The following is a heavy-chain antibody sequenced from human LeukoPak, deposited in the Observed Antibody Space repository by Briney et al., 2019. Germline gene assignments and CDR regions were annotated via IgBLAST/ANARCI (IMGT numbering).Heavy chain of an antibody. CDR2: ISYDGSNK. V-gene: IGHV3-30*01. Sequence: GGSLRLSCAASGFTFSSYAMHWVRQAPGKGLEWVAVISYDGSNKYYADSVKGRFTISRDNSKNTLYLQKNSLRAEDTAVYYCARERGIAAAGSGAYYYMDVWGKGTTVTVSS. CDR1: GFTFSSYA. D-gene: IGHD6-13*01. CDR3: ARERGIAAAGSGAYYYMDV. J-gene: IGHJ6*03.